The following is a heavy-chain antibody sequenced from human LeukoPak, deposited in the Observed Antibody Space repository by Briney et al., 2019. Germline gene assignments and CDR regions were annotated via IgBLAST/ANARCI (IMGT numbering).Heavy chain of an antibody. CDR1: GYTFTNHY. CDR2: INPSGGST. V-gene: IGHV1-46*01. J-gene: IGHJ4*02. Sequence: GASVKVSCKASGYTFTNHYIHWVRQAPGQGLEWMGIINPSGGSTTYAQKFQSRVIMTRDTSTSTVYMELSSLRSEDTAVYYCARGDYYDSTGYFYDCWGQGALVTVSS. CDR3: ARGDYYDSTGYFYDC. D-gene: IGHD3-22*01.